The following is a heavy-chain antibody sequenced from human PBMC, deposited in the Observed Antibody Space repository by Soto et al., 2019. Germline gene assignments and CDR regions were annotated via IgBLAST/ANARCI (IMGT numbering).Heavy chain of an antibody. Sequence: ASVKVSCKASGYTFTSYDINWVRQATGQWLEWMGWMNPNSGNTGYAQKFQGRVTMTRNTSISTAYMELSSLRSEDTAVYYCARRGYDFWSGYGPNWFDPWGQGTLVTVSS. CDR3: ARRGYDFWSGYGPNWFDP. J-gene: IGHJ5*02. CDR1: GYTFTSYD. D-gene: IGHD3-3*01. CDR2: MNPNSGNT. V-gene: IGHV1-8*01.